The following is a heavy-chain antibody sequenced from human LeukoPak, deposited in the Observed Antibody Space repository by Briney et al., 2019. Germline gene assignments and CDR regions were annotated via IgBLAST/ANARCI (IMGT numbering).Heavy chain of an antibody. V-gene: IGHV3-48*04. Sequence: GGSLRLSCAASGFTFGSHSFNWVRQAPGRGPEWLSYISTSSTTIFYADSVKGRFTISRDNAKNSLYLQMNSLRAEDTALYYCARDRGFFFDYWGQGTLVTVSS. CDR3: ARDRGFFFDY. J-gene: IGHJ4*02. CDR1: GFTFGSHS. CDR2: ISTSSTTI. D-gene: IGHD2-15*01.